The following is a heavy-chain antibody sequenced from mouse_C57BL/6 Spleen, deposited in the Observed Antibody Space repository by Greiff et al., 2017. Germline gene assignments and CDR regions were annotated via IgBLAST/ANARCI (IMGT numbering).Heavy chain of an antibody. D-gene: IGHD1-1*01. CDR1: GYAFSSSW. CDR2: IYPGDGDT. J-gene: IGHJ2*01. V-gene: IGHV1-82*01. CDR3: AREGIFITTSLGY. Sequence: VQLQPSGPELVQPGASVKISCKASGYAFSSSWMNWVKQRPGKGLEWIGRIYPGDGDTNYNGKFKGKATLTADKSSSTAYMQLSSLTSEDSAVYFCAREGIFITTSLGYWGQGTTLTVSS.